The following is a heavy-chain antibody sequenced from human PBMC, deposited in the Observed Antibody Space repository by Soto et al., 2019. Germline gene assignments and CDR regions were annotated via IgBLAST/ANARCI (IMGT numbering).Heavy chain of an antibody. J-gene: IGHJ6*02. Sequence: QVQLVQSGAEVKKPGASLKVSCKASGYTFTSYGISWVRQAPGQGLEWMGWISAYNGNTNYAQKLQGRVTMTTDTSTSTAYMELRSMRSADTAVYYCARDKAHYYGSGKDGMDVWGQGTTVTVSS. CDR1: GYTFTSYG. V-gene: IGHV1-18*04. D-gene: IGHD3-10*01. CDR2: ISAYNGNT. CDR3: ARDKAHYYGSGKDGMDV.